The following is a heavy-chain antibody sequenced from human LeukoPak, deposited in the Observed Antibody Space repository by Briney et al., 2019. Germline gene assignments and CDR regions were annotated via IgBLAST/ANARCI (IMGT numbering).Heavy chain of an antibody. D-gene: IGHD3-10*01. J-gene: IGHJ4*02. CDR3: ARDSGRSATYFNY. CDR1: GFTFSNFA. V-gene: IGHV3-30*04. Sequence: GGSLRLSCAASGFTFSNFAMHWVRQAPGKGLEWVAGISYDAGKTYYADSVRGRFTISRDTSKNTLYLQMNGLRAEDTAVYYCARDSGRSATYFNYWGQGTLVTVSS. CDR2: ISYDAGKT.